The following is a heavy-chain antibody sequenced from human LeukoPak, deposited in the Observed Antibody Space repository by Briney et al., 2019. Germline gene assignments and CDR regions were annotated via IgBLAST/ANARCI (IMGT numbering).Heavy chain of an antibody. CDR2: INTDGSST. J-gene: IGHJ4*02. D-gene: IGHD3-22*01. CDR1: GFTFNSYW. Sequence: GGSLRLSCAASGFTFNSYWMHWVRQAPGKGLLWVSRINTDGSSTHYADSVKGRLTISRDNAKNMLYLQMNGLRAEDTAVFYCVVWGEDSSGHRFDHWGQGTLVTVSS. CDR3: VVWGEDSSGHRFDH. V-gene: IGHV3-74*01.